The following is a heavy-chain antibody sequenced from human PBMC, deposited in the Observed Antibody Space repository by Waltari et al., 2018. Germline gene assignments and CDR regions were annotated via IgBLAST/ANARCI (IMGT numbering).Heavy chain of an antibody. CDR3: AKSRGFEY. J-gene: IGHJ4*02. V-gene: IGHV3-7*01. CDR1: GFPFSRYW. Sequence: EVQLVESGGGLVQPGGSLRLSCGASGFPFSRYWMGWVRQTPGKGLEWVANINYDGSQKYYVDSVKGRFTISRDNAKNSVYLQMNSLRVEDTAVYYCAKSRGFEYWGQGTLITVSS. D-gene: IGHD2-2*01. CDR2: INYDGSQK.